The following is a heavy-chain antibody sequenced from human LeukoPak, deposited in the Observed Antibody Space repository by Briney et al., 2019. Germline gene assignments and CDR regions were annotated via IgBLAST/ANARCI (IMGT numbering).Heavy chain of an antibody. CDR2: ISYDGSNK. CDR1: GFTFSSYA. D-gene: IGHD1-14*01. CDR3: AKTASGNLYDAFDI. J-gene: IGHJ3*02. V-gene: IGHV3-30-3*02. Sequence: GGSLRLSCAASGFTFSSYAMHWVRQAPGKGLEWVAVISYDGSNKYYADSVKGRFTISRDNSQNTLYLQMNSLRAEDTALYYCAKTASGNLYDAFDIWGQGTMVTVSS.